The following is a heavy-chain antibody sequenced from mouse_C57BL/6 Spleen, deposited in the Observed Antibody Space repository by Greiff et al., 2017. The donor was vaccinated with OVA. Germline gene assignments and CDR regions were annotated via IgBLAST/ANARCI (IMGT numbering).Heavy chain of an antibody. J-gene: IGHJ3*01. D-gene: IGHD2-2*01. CDR1: GYTFTSYG. CDR2: IYPRSGNT. CDR3: AYGYDWFAY. Sequence: VQLQQSGAELARPGASVKLSCKASGYTFTSYGISWVKQRTGQGLEWIGEIYPRSGNTYYNEKFKGKATLTADKSSSTAYMELRSLTSEDSAVYFCAYGYDWFAYWGQGTLVTVSA. V-gene: IGHV1-81*01.